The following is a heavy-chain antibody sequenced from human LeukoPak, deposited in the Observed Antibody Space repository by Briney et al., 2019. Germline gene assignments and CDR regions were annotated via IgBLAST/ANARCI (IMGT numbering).Heavy chain of an antibody. CDR2: IYYSGST. J-gene: IGHJ4*02. Sequence: PSETLSLTCTVSGGSISSSSYYWGWIRQPPGKGLEWIGSIYYSGSTYYNPSLKSRVTISVDTSKNQFSLKLSSVTAADTAVYYCAREGSGSYYSYFDYWGQGTLVTVSS. V-gene: IGHV4-39*07. D-gene: IGHD1-26*01. CDR1: GGSISSSSYY. CDR3: AREGSGSYYSYFDY.